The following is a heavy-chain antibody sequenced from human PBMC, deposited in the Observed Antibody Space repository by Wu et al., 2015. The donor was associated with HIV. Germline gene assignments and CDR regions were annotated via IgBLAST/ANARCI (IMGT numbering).Heavy chain of an antibody. CDR2: MNPNSGNT. CDR3: ARGYLDPYYYGSGSYPH. D-gene: IGHD3-10*01. Sequence: QVQLVQPGAEVKKPGASVKVSCKASGYTFASYDINWVRQATGQGLEWMGWMNPNSGNTGYAQKFQGRVTMTRNTSISTAYMELSSLRSEDTAVYYCARGYLDPYYYGSGSYPHWGQGTLVTVSS. V-gene: IGHV1-8*01. CDR1: GYTFASYD. J-gene: IGHJ4*02.